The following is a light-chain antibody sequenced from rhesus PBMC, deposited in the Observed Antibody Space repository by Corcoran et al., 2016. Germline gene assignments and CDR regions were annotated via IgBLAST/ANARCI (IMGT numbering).Light chain of an antibody. J-gene: IGLJ1*01. CDR2: EVN. V-gene: IGLV2-13*03. CDR3: SSYSTTYTYI. Sequence: QAAPTQSPSVSGSPGQSVTISCTGTSSDIGGYNRVSWYQQHPGKVPKLLIYEVNKRPSGVSDRFSGFKSGNTAFLTISGLQAEDEADYYCSSYSTTYTYIFGAGTRLTVL. CDR1: SSDIGGYNR.